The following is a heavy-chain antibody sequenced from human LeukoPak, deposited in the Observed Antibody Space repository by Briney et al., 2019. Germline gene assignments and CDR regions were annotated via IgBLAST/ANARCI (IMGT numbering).Heavy chain of an antibody. J-gene: IGHJ3*02. D-gene: IGHD5-12*01. CDR1: GYTFTSYG. CDR3: ARGGYSGYDWFGTVVPFDI. V-gene: IGHV1-18*01. CDR2: ISAYNGNT. Sequence: GASVKVSCKASGYTFTSYGISWVRQAPGQGLEWMGWISAYNGNTNYAQKLQGRVTMTTDTSTSTAYMELRSLRSDDTAVYYCARGGYSGYDWFGTVVPFDIWGQGTMVTVSS.